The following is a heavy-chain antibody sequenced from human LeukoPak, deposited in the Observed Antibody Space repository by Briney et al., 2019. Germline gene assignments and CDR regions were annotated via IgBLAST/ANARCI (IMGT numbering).Heavy chain of an antibody. Sequence: ASVKVSCKASGYTFTSFAISWVRQAPGQGLEWMGWISAYNGNTNYAQKLQGRVTMTTDTSTTTAYMELSSLRSDDTAVYYCARGDSGSYFFFWGQGTLVTVSS. D-gene: IGHD1-26*01. CDR2: ISAYNGNT. CDR3: ARGDSGSYFFF. J-gene: IGHJ4*02. V-gene: IGHV1-18*01. CDR1: GYTFTSFA.